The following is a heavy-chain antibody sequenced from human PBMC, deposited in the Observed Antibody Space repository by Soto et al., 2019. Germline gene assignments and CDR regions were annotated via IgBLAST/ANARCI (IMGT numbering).Heavy chain of an antibody. Sequence: GASVKVSCNASGYTFTSYYMHWVRQAPGQGLEWMGIINPSGGSTSYAQKFQGRVTMTRDTSTSTVYMELSSLRSEDTAVYYCARGGLTTHRYYDASFDYWGQGTLVTVSS. CDR1: GYTFTSYY. D-gene: IGHD3-22*01. J-gene: IGHJ4*02. CDR3: ARGGLTTHRYYDASFDY. V-gene: IGHV1-46*01. CDR2: INPSGGST.